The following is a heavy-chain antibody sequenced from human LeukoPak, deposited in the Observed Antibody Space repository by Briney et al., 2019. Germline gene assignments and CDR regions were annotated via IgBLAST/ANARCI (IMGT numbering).Heavy chain of an antibody. D-gene: IGHD3-10*01. J-gene: IGHJ4*02. CDR1: GFTFSNYG. CDR3: AKDPGAHYYGSGSYRRGSYFDY. Sequence: GGSLRLSCAASGFTFSNYGMHWVRQAPGKGLEWVAFIRYDGSNKYYADSVKGRFTISRDNSKNTLYLQMNSLRAEDTAVCYCAKDPGAHYYGSGSYRRGSYFDYWGQGTLVTDSS. V-gene: IGHV3-30*02. CDR2: IRYDGSNK.